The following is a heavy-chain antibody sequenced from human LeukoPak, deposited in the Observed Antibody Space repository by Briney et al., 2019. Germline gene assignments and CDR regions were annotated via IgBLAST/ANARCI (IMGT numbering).Heavy chain of an antibody. CDR1: GFTFDDYA. V-gene: IGHV3-9*01. D-gene: IGHD3-10*01. CDR2: ISWNSGSI. CDR3: ARDRGEFPKKLLWFGESSGDDAFDI. J-gene: IGHJ3*02. Sequence: GRSLRLSCAASGFTFDDYAMHWVRQAPGKGLEWASGISWNSGSIGYADSVKGRFTISRDNAKNSLYLQMNSLRAEDTAVYYCARDRGEFPKKLLWFGESSGDDAFDIWGQGTMVTVSS.